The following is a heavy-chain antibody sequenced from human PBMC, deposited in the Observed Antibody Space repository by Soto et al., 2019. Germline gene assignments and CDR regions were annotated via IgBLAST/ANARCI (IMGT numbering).Heavy chain of an antibody. D-gene: IGHD3-9*01. CDR1: GFIFKDFA. CDR2: ITTSDDIT. J-gene: IGHJ5*02. CDR3: TKGDSSGYFDPSTGYSTPDH. Sequence: DVQLFESGGGLVEPGESLRLSCAASGFIFKDFAMSWVRQAPGKGLEWVSTITTSDDITYSADSVRSRFTISRDNSANTLFLQMSSLRGDDTATYYCTKGDSSGYFDPSTGYSTPDHWGQGTLVTVSS. V-gene: IGHV3-23*01.